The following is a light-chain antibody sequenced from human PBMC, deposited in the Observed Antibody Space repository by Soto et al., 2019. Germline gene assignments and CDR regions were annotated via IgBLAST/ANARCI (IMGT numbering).Light chain of an antibody. J-gene: IGKJ1*01. CDR2: KAS. CDR1: QSISSW. Sequence: EIQMNNSPSTVSASKKDRVTITCRASQSISSWLAWYQQKPGKAPKLLIYKASSLESGVPSRFSGSGSGTEFTLTISSLQPDDFATYYCQLYNSYSGTFGQGAKVDIK. CDR3: QLYNSYSGT. V-gene: IGKV1-5*03.